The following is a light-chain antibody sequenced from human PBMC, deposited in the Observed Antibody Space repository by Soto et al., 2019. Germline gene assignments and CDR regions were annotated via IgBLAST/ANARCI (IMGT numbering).Light chain of an antibody. J-gene: IGLJ1*01. Sequence: QSALTQPASVSGSPGQSITISCTGTSSDVGSYNLVSWYQQHPGKAPKLMIYEGSKRPSGVSNRFSGSKSGNTASLTISGRQAEDEADYYCCSYAGSEVFGTGTQVTVL. CDR1: SSDVGSYNL. V-gene: IGLV2-23*01. CDR3: CSYAGSEV. CDR2: EGS.